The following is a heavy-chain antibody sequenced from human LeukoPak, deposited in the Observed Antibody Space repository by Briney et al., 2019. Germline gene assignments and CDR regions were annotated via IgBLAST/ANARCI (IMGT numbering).Heavy chain of an antibody. J-gene: IGHJ4*02. V-gene: IGHV3-48*03. D-gene: IGHD3-10*01. CDR1: GFTFSSYE. CDR2: ISSSGTTI. Sequence: PGGSLRLSCAASGFTFSSYEMNWVRQAPGKGLEWVSYISSSGTTIHYADSVKGRFTISRDNAKNSVYLQMNSLRAEDTAVYYCARDRHHRFGELFPWGQGTRVTVSS. CDR3: ARDRHHRFGELFP.